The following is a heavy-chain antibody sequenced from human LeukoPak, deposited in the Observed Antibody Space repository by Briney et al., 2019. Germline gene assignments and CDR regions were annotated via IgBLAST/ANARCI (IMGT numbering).Heavy chain of an antibody. Sequence: GSSVKVSCKASGGTFSSYAISWVRQAPGQGLEWMGRIIPILGIANYAQKFQGRATITADKSTSTAYMELSSLRSEDTAVYYCASADANYYDSSGYYGHDAFDIWGQGTMVTVSS. CDR2: IIPILGIA. J-gene: IGHJ3*02. CDR3: ASADANYYDSSGYYGHDAFDI. V-gene: IGHV1-69*04. CDR1: GGTFSSYA. D-gene: IGHD3-22*01.